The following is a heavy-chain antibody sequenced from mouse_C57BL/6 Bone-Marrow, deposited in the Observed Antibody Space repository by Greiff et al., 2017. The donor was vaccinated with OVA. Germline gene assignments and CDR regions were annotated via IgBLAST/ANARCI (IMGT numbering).Heavy chain of an antibody. CDR1: GFNIKDDY. J-gene: IGHJ2*01. D-gene: IGHD1-1*01. V-gene: IGHV14-4*01. CDR3: TVTTGFDY. CDR2: IDPENGDT. Sequence: VQLKESGAELVRPGASVKLSCTASGFNIKDDYMHWVKRRPEQGLEWIGWIDPENGDTEYASKFQGKATITADTSSNTAYLQLSSLTSEDTAVYYCTVTTGFDYWGQGTTLTVSS.